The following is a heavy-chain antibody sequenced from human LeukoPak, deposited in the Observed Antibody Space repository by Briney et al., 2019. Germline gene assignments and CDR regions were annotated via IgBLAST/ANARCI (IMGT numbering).Heavy chain of an antibody. CDR3: ARGPLWFGELSLDY. Sequence: PGGPLRLSCAASGFTFSSYWMSWVRQAPGKGLEWVANIKQDGSEKYYVHSVKGRFTISRDNAKNSLYLQMNSLRAEDTAVYYCARGPLWFGELSLDYWGQGTLVTVSS. V-gene: IGHV3-7*01. J-gene: IGHJ4*02. CDR1: GFTFSSYW. D-gene: IGHD3-10*01. CDR2: IKQDGSEK.